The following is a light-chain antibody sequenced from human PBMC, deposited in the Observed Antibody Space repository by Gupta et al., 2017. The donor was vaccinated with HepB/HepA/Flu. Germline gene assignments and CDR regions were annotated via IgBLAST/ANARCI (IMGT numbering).Light chain of an antibody. J-gene: IGKJ3*01. V-gene: IGKV1D-12*01. CDR3: QQANSFPRA. CDR1: QDISSW. CDR2: AAS. Sequence: DIQMTQSPSSVSASVGDRVTITCRASQDISSWLAWYQQKPGKAPKLLIYAASSVQSGVPSRFSGSGSGTDFTLTISSPQPEDVATYYCQQANSFPRAFGHGTKVDIK.